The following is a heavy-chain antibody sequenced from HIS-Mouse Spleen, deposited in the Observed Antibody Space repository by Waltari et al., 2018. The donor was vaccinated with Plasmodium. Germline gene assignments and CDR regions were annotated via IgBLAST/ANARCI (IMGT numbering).Heavy chain of an antibody. CDR2: ISSSSSYI. J-gene: IGHJ3*02. V-gene: IGHV3-21*01. Sequence: EVQLVESGGGLVKPGGSLRLSCAASGFTFSSYTMNWVRQAPGKGLEWVSSISSSSSYICYADSVKGRFTISRDNAKNSLYLQMNSRRAEDTAVYYCARDPPLSITGDLDAFDIWGQGTMVTVSS. CDR1: GFTFSSYT. D-gene: IGHD7-27*01. CDR3: ARDPPLSITGDLDAFDI.